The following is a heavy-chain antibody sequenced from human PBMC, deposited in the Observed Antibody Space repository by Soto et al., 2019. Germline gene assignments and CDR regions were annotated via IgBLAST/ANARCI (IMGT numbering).Heavy chain of an antibody. D-gene: IGHD7-27*01. Sequence: QVQLVQSGAEVKNPGASVKLSCKASGYIFTNYYIHWVRQAPGQGLDWMAIINPSGGSTNYAQKFQGRVTLARDTFTNTVYMELSSLRSEDTAIYYCARDLTSGDYWGQGTLVTVSS. CDR3: ARDLTSGDY. V-gene: IGHV1-46*01. CDR1: GYIFTNYY. J-gene: IGHJ4*02. CDR2: INPSGGST.